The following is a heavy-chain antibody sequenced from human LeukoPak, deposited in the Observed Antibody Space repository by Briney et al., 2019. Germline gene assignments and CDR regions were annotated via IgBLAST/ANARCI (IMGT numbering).Heavy chain of an antibody. CDR3: AREGSSTSGHGYFQH. CDR2: IIPIFGTA. J-gene: IGHJ1*01. D-gene: IGHD2-2*01. CDR1: GYTFTGYY. V-gene: IGHV1-69*05. Sequence: SVKVSYKPSGYTFTGYYMHWVRQAPGQGLEWMGGIIPIFGTANYAQKFQSRVTITTDESTSTAYMELSSLRSEDTAVYYCAREGSSTSGHGYFQHWGQGTLVTVSS.